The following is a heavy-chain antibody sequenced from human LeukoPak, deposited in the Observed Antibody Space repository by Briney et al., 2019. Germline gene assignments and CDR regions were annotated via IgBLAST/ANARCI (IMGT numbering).Heavy chain of an antibody. D-gene: IGHD1/OR15-1a*01. J-gene: IGHJ4*02. CDR2: ISPDGKIE. Sequence: GGSLRLSCAATGFPFTTFGIHWVRQAPGKGLEWVAAISPDGKIEYYTDSVKGRFTVSRDNSKNMIYLQMNSLRGEDSAVYFCAKINNDDDYWGQGALVTVSS. CDR1: GFPFTTFG. V-gene: IGHV3-30*18. CDR3: AKINNDDDY.